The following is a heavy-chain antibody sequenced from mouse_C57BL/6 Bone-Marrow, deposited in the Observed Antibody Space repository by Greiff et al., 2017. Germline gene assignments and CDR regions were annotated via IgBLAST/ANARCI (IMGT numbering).Heavy chain of an antibody. D-gene: IGHD1-1*01. CDR2: IHPNSGST. J-gene: IGHJ4*01. CDR1: GYTFTSYW. V-gene: IGHV1-64*01. CDR3: ARWNYYGSSYVDAMYY. Sequence: QVQLQQPGAELVKPGASVKLSCKASGYTFTSYWMPWVKQRPGQGLEWIGMIHPNSGSTNYNEKFKSKATLTVDTSSSTAYMQLSSLTSEDSAVYYCARWNYYGSSYVDAMYYWGQGTSVTVSA.